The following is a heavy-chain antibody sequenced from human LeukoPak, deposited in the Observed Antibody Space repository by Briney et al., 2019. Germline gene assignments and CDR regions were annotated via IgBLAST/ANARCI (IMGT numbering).Heavy chain of an antibody. CDR3: AKDNSPILWWTFDY. V-gene: IGHV3-66*01. Sequence: GGSLRLSCAASGFTVSSNYMSWVRQAPGKGLEWVSVIYSGGSTYYADSVKGRFTISRDNSKNTLYLQMNSLRAEDTAVYYCAKDNSPILWWTFDYWGQGTLVTVSS. CDR2: IYSGGST. D-gene: IGHD2-21*01. CDR1: GFTVSSNY. J-gene: IGHJ4*02.